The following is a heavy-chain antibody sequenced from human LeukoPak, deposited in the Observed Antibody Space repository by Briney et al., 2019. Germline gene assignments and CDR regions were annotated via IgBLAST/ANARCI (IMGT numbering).Heavy chain of an antibody. CDR1: GYTFNNYL. V-gene: IGHV3-23*01. CDR2: ISSGGGGGT. J-gene: IGHJ4*02. CDR3: AKVRPPPGSGWYGGDDS. Sequence: GVSLRLSWTASGYTFNNYLMSWVRKAPGKGLEWVLSISSGGGGGTYYADSVKGRFTISRDNSKNTLYLQMNSLRVDDTAVYYCAKVRPPPGSGWYGGDDSWGQGTLVTVSS. D-gene: IGHD6-19*01.